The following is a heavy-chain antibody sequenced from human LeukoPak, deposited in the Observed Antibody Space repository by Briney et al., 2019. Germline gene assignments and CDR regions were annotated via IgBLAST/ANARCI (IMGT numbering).Heavy chain of an antibody. CDR1: GGSIINNTYY. CDR2: IYYSGSN. V-gene: IGHV4-39*01. Sequence: SETLSLTCTVSGGSIINNTYYWVCTPHPPGKGLEGIGSIYYSGSNYYNPILKSRVTISVDTSKNQFSLKLSSVTAADTAVYYCARHRQANSQSDYWGQGTLVTVSS. CDR3: ARHRQANSQSDY. D-gene: IGHD5-18*01. J-gene: IGHJ4*02.